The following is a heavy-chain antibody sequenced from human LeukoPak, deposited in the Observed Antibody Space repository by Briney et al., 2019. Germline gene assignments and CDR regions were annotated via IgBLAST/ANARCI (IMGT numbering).Heavy chain of an antibody. Sequence: SETLSLTCTVSGGSISRYYWSWIRQPPGKGLEWIGYIYYSGSTNYNPSLKSRVTISVDTSKNQFSLKLSSVTAADTAVYYCARDPTTVTKGLDIWGQGTMVTVSS. CDR3: ARDPTTVTKGLDI. D-gene: IGHD4-17*01. J-gene: IGHJ3*02. V-gene: IGHV4-59*01. CDR1: GGSISRYY. CDR2: IYYSGST.